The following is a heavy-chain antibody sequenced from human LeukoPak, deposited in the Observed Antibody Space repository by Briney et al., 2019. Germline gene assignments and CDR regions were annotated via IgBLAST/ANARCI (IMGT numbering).Heavy chain of an antibody. CDR3: ARHSVLGELSSYYYYYYMDV. V-gene: IGHV4-39*01. Sequence: PSETLSLTCTVSGGSISSSSYYWGWIRQPPGKGLEWIGSIYYSGSTYYNPSLKSRVTISVDTSKNQFSLKLSSVTAADTAVYYCARHSVLGELSSYYYYYYMDVWGKGTTVTVSS. J-gene: IGHJ6*03. CDR1: GGSISSSSYY. CDR2: IYYSGST. D-gene: IGHD3-16*02.